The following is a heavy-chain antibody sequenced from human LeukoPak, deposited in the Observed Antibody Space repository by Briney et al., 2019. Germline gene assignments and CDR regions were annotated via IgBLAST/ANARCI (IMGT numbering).Heavy chain of an antibody. CDR3: ARARRWGYDNSGVNWFDP. Sequence: GGPLRLSCAASGFTFSSYAMSWLRQAPGKGLEWVSYISSSGTSIYYTDSVKGRFTISRDNAKNSLYLQMNSLRAEDTAVYFCARARRWGYDNSGVNWFDPWGQGTLVTVSS. CDR1: GFTFSSYA. J-gene: IGHJ5*02. D-gene: IGHD3-22*01. V-gene: IGHV3-48*03. CDR2: ISSSGTSI.